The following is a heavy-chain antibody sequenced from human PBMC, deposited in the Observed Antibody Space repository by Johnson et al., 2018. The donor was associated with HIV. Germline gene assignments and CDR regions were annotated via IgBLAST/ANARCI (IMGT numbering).Heavy chain of an antibody. D-gene: IGHD6-6*01. CDR1: GFTFSSYG. V-gene: IGHV3-30*03. CDR3: AGDHIKEGSSGFGSVAFDI. J-gene: IGHJ3*02. CDR2: ISYDGSNK. Sequence: QVQLVESGGGVVQPGRSLRLSCAASGFTFSSYGMHWVRQAPGKGLEWVAVISYDGSNKYYADSVKGRFTISRDNSKNTLYLQMNSLRAEATAVYYCAGDHIKEGSSGFGSVAFDIWGQGTMVTVSS.